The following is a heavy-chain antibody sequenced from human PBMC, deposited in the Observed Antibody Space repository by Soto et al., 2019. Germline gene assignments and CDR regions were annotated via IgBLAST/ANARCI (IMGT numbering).Heavy chain of an antibody. CDR2: INHSGST. CDR1: GGSFSGYY. V-gene: IGHV4-34*01. Sequence: QVQLQQWGAGLLKPSETLSLTCAVYGGSFSGYYWSWIRQPPGKGLEWIGEINHSGSTNYNPSLKSRVPISXDTXXXXFSLKXSXVXXXXXXXYXCARGXXYDSSGSSTLDYWGQGTLVTVSS. CDR3: ARGXXYDSSGSSTLDY. J-gene: IGHJ4*02. D-gene: IGHD3-22*01.